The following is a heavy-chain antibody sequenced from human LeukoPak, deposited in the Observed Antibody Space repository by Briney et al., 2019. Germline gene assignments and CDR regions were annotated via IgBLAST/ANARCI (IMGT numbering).Heavy chain of an antibody. V-gene: IGHV4-39*01. Sequence: SETLSLTCTVSGGSISSSSYYWGWIRQPPGKGLEWIGSINYSGRTYSNPSLKSRVTISVDTSKNQFSLKLSSVTAADTAVYYCARGVIGGPYYYCYMDVWGKGTTVTVSS. J-gene: IGHJ6*03. CDR2: INYSGRT. CDR3: ARGVIGGPYYYCYMDV. D-gene: IGHD3-16*02. CDR1: GGSISSSSYY.